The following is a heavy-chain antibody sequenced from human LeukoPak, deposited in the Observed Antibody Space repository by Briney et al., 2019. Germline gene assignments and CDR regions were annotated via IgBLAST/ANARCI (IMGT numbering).Heavy chain of an antibody. J-gene: IGHJ4*02. CDR1: GGSISGFY. Sequence: SETLSLTCSVSGGSISGFYWTWLRQSPEKGLEWIGHVHYSGSTGYNPSLKGRFTISVDTSKNQFSLTVSSVTAADTAVYYCARHQNYDILTGYPYYFDYWGQGTLVTVSS. CDR3: ARHQNYDILTGYPYYFDY. D-gene: IGHD3-9*01. CDR2: VHYSGST. V-gene: IGHV4-59*08.